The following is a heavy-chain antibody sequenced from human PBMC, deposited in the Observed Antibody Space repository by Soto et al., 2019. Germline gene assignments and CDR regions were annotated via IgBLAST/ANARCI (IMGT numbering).Heavy chain of an antibody. Sequence: QVQLQESGPGLVKPSETLSLTCTVSGGSISSYYWSWIRQPPGKGLEWIGYIYYSGSTNYNPSLKSRVTIPVDTSKNQFSLKLSSVTAADTAVYYCARGIRGYSYGYDYWGQGTLVTVSS. V-gene: IGHV4-59*01. D-gene: IGHD5-18*01. J-gene: IGHJ4*02. CDR2: IYYSGST. CDR1: GGSISSYY. CDR3: ARGIRGYSYGYDY.